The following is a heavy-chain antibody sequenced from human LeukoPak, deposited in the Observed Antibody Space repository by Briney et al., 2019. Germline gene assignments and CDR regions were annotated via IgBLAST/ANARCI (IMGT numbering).Heavy chain of an antibody. V-gene: IGHV4-34*01. Sequence: PSETLSLTCAVYGXSFSGYYCSWIRQPPGKGLEWIGEINHSGNTNYNPSLKSRVTISIDTSKNQFSLKLTSVTAADTAVYYCARMEDRSGFFDRWGQGTLVTVSS. J-gene: IGHJ4*02. D-gene: IGHD3-22*01. CDR2: INHSGNT. CDR3: ARMEDRSGFFDR. CDR1: GXSFSGYY.